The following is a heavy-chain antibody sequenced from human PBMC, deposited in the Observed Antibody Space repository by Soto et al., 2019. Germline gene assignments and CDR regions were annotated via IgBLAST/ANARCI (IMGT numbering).Heavy chain of an antibody. CDR3: ARAETTVTPGGFLY. Sequence: SETLSLTCTVSGGSISSGDYYWSWIRQPPGKGLEWIGYIYYSGSTYYNPSLKSRVTISVDTSKNQFSLKLSSVTAADTAVYYCARAETTVTPGGFLYWGQGTLVTVSS. J-gene: IGHJ4*02. V-gene: IGHV4-30-4*01. CDR2: IYYSGST. CDR1: GGSISSGDYY. D-gene: IGHD4-4*01.